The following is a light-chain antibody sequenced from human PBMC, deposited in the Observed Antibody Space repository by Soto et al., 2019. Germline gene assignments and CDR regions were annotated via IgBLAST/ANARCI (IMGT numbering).Light chain of an antibody. J-gene: IGLJ3*02. CDR2: DNN. V-gene: IGLV1-51*01. CDR1: SSNIGDNY. CDR3: GTWDNSLSGGGGV. Sequence: QSVLTQPPSVSAAPGQKVTISCSGSSSNIGDNYVSWYQQLPGTAPRLLIYDNNKRVSGIPDRFSGSKSGTSATLGITGLQTGDEADYYCGTWDNSLSGGGGVFGGGTKLTVL.